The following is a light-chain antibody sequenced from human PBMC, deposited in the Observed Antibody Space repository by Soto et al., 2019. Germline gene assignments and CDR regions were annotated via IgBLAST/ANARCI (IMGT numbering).Light chain of an antibody. V-gene: IGLV1-40*01. CDR2: GNN. Sequence: QSVLTQPPSVSGAPGQRVTISCTGSSSNIGAGFDVHWYQQFPGTAPQLLIYGNNNRPSGVPHRFSGSKSGTSASLAITGLQAEDEADYYCATWDDSVYGPVFGGGTKLTVL. J-gene: IGLJ2*01. CDR3: ATWDDSVYGPV. CDR1: SSNIGAGFD.